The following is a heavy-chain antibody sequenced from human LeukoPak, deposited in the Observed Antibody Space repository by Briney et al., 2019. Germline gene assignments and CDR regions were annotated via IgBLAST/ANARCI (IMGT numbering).Heavy chain of an antibody. Sequence: LRESWQISCQGSGYTFTSDWISCVREMPGKGLEWMGRIDPSDSYTNYSPSFQGHVTISADKSISTAYLQWSSLKASDTAMYYCARHGGYCSSTSCYGIGWSDPWGQGTLVTVSS. CDR2: IDPSDSYT. CDR3: ARHGGYCSSTSCYGIGWSDP. D-gene: IGHD2-2*01. V-gene: IGHV5-10-1*01. CDR1: GYTFTSDW. J-gene: IGHJ5*02.